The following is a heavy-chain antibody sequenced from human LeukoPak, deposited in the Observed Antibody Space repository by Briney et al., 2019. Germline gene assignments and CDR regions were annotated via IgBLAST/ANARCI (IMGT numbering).Heavy chain of an antibody. CDR3: ARGIRVRFLEWLSSEGGFDY. V-gene: IGHV5-51*01. J-gene: IGHJ4*02. D-gene: IGHD3-3*01. Sequence: NHGESLKISCKGSGYSFTSYWIGWVRQMPGKGLEWMGIIYPGDSDTRYSPSFQGQVTISADKSISTAYLQWSSLKASDTAMYYCARGIRVRFLEWLSSEGGFDYWGQETLVTVSS. CDR2: IYPGDSDT. CDR1: GYSFTSYW.